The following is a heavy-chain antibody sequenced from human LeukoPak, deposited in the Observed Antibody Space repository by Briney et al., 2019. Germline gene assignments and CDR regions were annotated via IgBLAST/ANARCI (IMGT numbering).Heavy chain of an antibody. V-gene: IGHV1-69*06. CDR3: ARVEYYYGSGSYPY. CDR2: IIPIFCPA. CDR1: GGTFSSYA. J-gene: IGHJ4*02. D-gene: IGHD3-10*01. Sequence: ASVKVSCKASGGTFSSYAIRWLRQAPGQGLEWMGGIIPIFCPANYAQKFQGRVTITADKSTSTAYMELSSLRSEDTAVYYCARVEYYYGSGSYPYWGQGTLVTVSS.